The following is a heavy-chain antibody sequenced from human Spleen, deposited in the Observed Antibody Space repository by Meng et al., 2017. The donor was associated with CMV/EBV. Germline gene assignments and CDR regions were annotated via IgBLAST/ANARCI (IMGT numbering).Heavy chain of an antibody. J-gene: IGHJ6*02. CDR3: ATDGPGHYYVMDV. CDR2: INPNSGGT. Sequence: ASVKVSCKASGYTFTGYYMHWVRQAPGQGLEWMGWINPNSGGTNYAQKFQGRVTMTWDTSISTAYMELSSLRSDDTAVYYCATDGPGHYYVMDVWGQGTTVTVSS. V-gene: IGHV1-2*02. CDR1: GYTFTGYY.